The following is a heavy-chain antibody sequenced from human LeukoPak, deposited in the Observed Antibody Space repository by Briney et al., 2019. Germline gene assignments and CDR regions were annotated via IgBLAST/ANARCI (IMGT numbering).Heavy chain of an antibody. CDR1: GYTFTSYG. V-gene: IGHV1-18*01. D-gene: IGHD2-15*01. CDR2: VSAYADNT. CDR3: ARDCIGCHGFDY. J-gene: IGHJ4*02. Sequence: VASVKVSCKASGYTFTSYGITWVRQAPGQGLEWMGWVSAYADNTNYVQKIQGRVTMTTDTSTCTAYMELRSLRSDDTAVYYCARDCIGCHGFDYWGQGTLVTVSS.